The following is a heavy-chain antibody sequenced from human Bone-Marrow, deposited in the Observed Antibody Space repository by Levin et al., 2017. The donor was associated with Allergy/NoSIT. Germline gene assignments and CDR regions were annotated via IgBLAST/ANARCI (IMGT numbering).Heavy chain of an antibody. CDR1: GSMFSSFV. CDR3: ATAGRTSGYADAFEF. Sequence: GESLKISCVVSGSMFSSFVLHWVRQAPGKGLEWVAVISHDERSIIYADSVKGRFTISKDNSRKTLFLQMNSLRDEDTAGYYCATAGRTSGYADAFEFWGQGTMVTVSS. CDR2: ISHDERSI. V-gene: IGHV3-30*04. J-gene: IGHJ3*01. D-gene: IGHD3-22*01.